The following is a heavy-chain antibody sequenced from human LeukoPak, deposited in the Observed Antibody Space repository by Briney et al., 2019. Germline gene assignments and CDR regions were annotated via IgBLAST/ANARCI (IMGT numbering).Heavy chain of an antibody. CDR3: AKEVGPYCSSTSCYRAGDY. J-gene: IGHJ4*02. V-gene: IGHV3-30*04. D-gene: IGHD2-2*01. Sequence: GGSLRLSCAASGFTFSDFAMHWVRQTPGKGLEWVAVISYDGSNKYYADSVKGRFTISRDNSKNTLYLQMNSLRAEDTAVYYCAKEVGPYCSSTSCYRAGDYWGRGTLVTVSS. CDR1: GFTFSDFA. CDR2: ISYDGSNK.